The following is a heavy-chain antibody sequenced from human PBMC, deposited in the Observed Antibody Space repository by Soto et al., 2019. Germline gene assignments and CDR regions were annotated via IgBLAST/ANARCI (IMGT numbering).Heavy chain of an antibody. CDR1: GYTFTSYA. CDR3: ARAQGPPPSPYDFWSGYYDY. J-gene: IGHJ4*02. D-gene: IGHD3-3*01. V-gene: IGHV1-3*01. Sequence: ASVKVSCKASGYTFTSYAMHWVRQAPGQRLEWMGWINAGNGNTKYSQKFQGRVTITRDTSASTAYMELSSLRSEDTAVYYCARAQGPPPSPYDFWSGYYDYWGQGTLVTVSS. CDR2: INAGNGNT.